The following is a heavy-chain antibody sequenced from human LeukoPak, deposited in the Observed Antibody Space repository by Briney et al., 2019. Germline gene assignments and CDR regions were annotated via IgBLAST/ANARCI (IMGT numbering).Heavy chain of an antibody. J-gene: IGHJ4*02. V-gene: IGHV1-18*01. D-gene: IGHD1-26*01. CDR1: GYTFTNYG. CDR3: ARDLAVGAIGGGAY. Sequence: ASVKVSCKASGYTFTNYGITWVRQAPGQGLEWMGWVSAYADNTNYVQKIEGRVTMTTDTSTNTAYMELRSLRSDDTAVYYCARDLAVGAIGGGAYWGQGTLVTVSS. CDR2: VSAYADNT.